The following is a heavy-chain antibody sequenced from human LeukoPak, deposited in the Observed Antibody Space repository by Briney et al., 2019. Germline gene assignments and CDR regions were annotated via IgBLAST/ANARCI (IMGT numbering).Heavy chain of an antibody. J-gene: IGHJ4*02. Sequence: ASVNVSCKASGYTFTGYYMHWVRQAPGQGVGGMGWINPDSGGTNYARKLQGRVTMTRDTSISTAYMELSRLRSDDTAVYYCARGYYGSGGEFDYWGQGTLVAVSS. D-gene: IGHD3-10*01. CDR1: GYTFTGYY. V-gene: IGHV1-2*02. CDR2: INPDSGGT. CDR3: ARGYYGSGGEFDY.